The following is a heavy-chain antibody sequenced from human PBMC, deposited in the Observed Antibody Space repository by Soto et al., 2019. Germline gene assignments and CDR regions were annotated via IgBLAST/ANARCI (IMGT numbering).Heavy chain of an antibody. D-gene: IGHD6-13*01. J-gene: IGHJ5*02. V-gene: IGHV4-30-4*01. Sequence: SETLSLSCTVSGGSISSGDYYWSWIRQPPGKGLEWIGYIYYSGSTYYNPSLKSRVTISVDTSKNQFSLKLSSVTAADTAVYYCARDSFGYSSSWTNWFDPWGQGTLVTVSS. CDR1: GGSISSGDYY. CDR3: ARDSFGYSSSWTNWFDP. CDR2: IYYSGST.